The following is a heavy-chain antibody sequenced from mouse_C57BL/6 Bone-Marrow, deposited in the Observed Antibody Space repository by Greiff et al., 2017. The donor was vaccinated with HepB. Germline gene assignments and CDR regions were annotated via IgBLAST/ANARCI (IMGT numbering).Heavy chain of an antibody. CDR1: GYTFTSYW. CDR2: INPSNGGT. J-gene: IGHJ4*01. V-gene: IGHV1-53*01. Sequence: VQLQQPGTELVKPGASVKLSCKASGYTFTSYWMHWVKQRPGQGLEWIGNINPSNGGTNYNEKFKSKATLTVDKSSNTAYMQLSSLTSEDSAVYYCARGVTGGDYAMDDWGQGTSVTVSS. CDR3: ARGVTGGDYAMDD. D-gene: IGHD4-1*01.